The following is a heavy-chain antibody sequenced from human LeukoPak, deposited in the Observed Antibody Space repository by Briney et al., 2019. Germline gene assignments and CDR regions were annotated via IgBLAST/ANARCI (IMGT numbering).Heavy chain of an antibody. Sequence: GGSLRLSCAASGLTLSSSSMSWVRQAPGKGLEWVSAITGTGGSTHYADSVKGRFTISRDNAKNSLYLQMNSLRAEDTAVYYCARGGDDDYYFDYWGQGTLVTVSS. V-gene: IGHV3-23*01. D-gene: IGHD3-16*01. J-gene: IGHJ4*02. CDR2: ITGTGGST. CDR3: ARGGDDDYYFDY. CDR1: GLTLSSSS.